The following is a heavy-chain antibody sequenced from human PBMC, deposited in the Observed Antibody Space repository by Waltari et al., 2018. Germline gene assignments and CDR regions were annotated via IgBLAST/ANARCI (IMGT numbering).Heavy chain of an antibody. D-gene: IGHD1-26*01. CDR3: AKDGVMEWELLY. Sequence: EVQLLESGGGLVQPGGSLRLSCAASGFTFSSYAMSWVRQAPGKGLEWVSAISGSGGSTYYADSVKGRFTISRDNSKNTLYLQMNSMRAEDTAVYYCAKDGVMEWELLYWGQGTLVTVSS. J-gene: IGHJ4*02. CDR2: ISGSGGST. CDR1: GFTFSSYA. V-gene: IGHV3-23*01.